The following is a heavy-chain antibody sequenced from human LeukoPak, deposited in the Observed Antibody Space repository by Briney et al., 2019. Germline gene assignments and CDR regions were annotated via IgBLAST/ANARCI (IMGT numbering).Heavy chain of an antibody. CDR3: GRVAPNREIDY. Sequence: GGSLRLPCDASGFTFNTYSMIWVRQAPGRRLEWVSYISSGALTTYYAESVKGRFTISRDNAKSSLYLQMNSLRDEDTAVYYCGRVAPNREIDYWGPGTLVTVSS. V-gene: IGHV3-48*02. CDR1: GFTFNTYS. CDR2: ISSGALTT. D-gene: IGHD1-14*01. J-gene: IGHJ4*02.